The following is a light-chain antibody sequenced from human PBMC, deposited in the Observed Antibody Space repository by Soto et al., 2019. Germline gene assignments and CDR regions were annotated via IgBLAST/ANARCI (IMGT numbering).Light chain of an antibody. CDR1: SSDVGSHNL. CDR3: CSYGGSRAV. CDR2: EVT. Sequence: QAVVTQPASVSGSPGQSITISCTGTSSDVGSHNLVSWYQQHPGQAPKLRIYEVTKRPLGVSTRFSASKSGNTASLTISGLQAVDEADYYCCSYGGSRAVFGGGTQLTVL. V-gene: IGLV2-23*02. J-gene: IGLJ7*01.